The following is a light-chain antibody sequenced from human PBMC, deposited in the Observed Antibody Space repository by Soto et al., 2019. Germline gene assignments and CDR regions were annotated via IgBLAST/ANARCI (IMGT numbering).Light chain of an antibody. CDR2: GAS. CDR1: QGIGNA. Sequence: AIQMTQSPSSLSASVGDRVTISCRASQGIGNALGWYQQKTGKPPKVLIYGASNLQSGVPQRFSGSGSGTDSNLAISSLQPEDSATYYCLKDINYPWTCGQGTKVDIK. CDR3: LKDINYPWT. V-gene: IGKV1-6*01. J-gene: IGKJ1*01.